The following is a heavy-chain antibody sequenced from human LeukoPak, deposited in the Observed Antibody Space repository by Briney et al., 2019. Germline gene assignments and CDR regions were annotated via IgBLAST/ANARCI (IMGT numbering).Heavy chain of an antibody. CDR1: GSTLRSYD. CDR2: TSGSGVNS. V-gene: IGHV3-23*01. CDR3: AREYSGYDFDY. J-gene: IGHJ4*02. D-gene: IGHD5-12*01. Sequence: GGSLRLSCAASGSTLRSYDMSWVRQAPGKGLEWVAATSGSGVNSYYADSVRGRFTISRDNSQNTLYLQMDSLRAEDTALYYCAREYSGYDFDYWGQGTLVTVSS.